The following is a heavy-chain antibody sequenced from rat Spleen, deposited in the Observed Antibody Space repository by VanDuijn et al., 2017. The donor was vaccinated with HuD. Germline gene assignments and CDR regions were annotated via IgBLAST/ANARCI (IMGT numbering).Heavy chain of an antibody. CDR2: IWGDGST. CDR1: GFPLTSNS. CDR3: ARDKFGVFDY. V-gene: IGHV2-1*01. J-gene: IGHJ2*01. D-gene: IGHD4-3*01. Sequence: QVQLKESGPGLVQPSQTLSLICTVSGFPLTSNSVHWVRQPPGKGLEWMGGIWGDGSTDYHSLLKSRLTISRDTSKSQVFLKMNSLQSEDTTTYYCARDKFGVFDYWGQGVMVTVSS.